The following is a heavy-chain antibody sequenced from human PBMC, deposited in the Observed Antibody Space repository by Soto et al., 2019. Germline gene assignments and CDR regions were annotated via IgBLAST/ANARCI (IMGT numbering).Heavy chain of an antibody. D-gene: IGHD6-13*01. J-gene: IGHJ6*03. CDR3: ARVGFSSSWYYYYYYMDV. CDR2: IWYDGSNK. V-gene: IGHV3-33*01. CDR1: GFTFSSYG. Sequence: QVQLVESGGGVVQPGRSLRLSCAASGFTFSSYGMHWVRQAPGKGLEWVAVIWYDGSNKYYADSVKGRFTISRDNSKNTLYLQMNSLRAEDTAVYYCARVGFSSSWYYYYYYMDVWGKGTTVTVSS.